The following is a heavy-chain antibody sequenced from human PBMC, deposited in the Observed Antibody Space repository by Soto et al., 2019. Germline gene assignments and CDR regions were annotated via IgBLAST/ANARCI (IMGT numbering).Heavy chain of an antibody. D-gene: IGHD1-1*01. CDR1: GFTLHSYW. CDR2: INSDGSST. V-gene: IGHV3-74*01. J-gene: IGHJ4*02. Sequence: SLRPPCSAPGFTLHSYWVHLVRPASGKGLVWVSRINSDGSSTSYADSVKGRFTISRDNSKNTLYLQMNNLRAEDTAIYYCVRGDNWSDEASDYWGQGTLVTVSS. CDR3: VRGDNWSDEASDY.